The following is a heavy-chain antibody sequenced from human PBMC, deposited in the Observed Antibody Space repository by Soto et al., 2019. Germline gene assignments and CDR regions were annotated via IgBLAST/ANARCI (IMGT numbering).Heavy chain of an antibody. D-gene: IGHD6-19*01. CDR2: IIPIFGTA. V-gene: IGHV1-69*13. CDR3: ARDPPPRAVAGWEKV. Sequence: ASVNVSFKAAGGTFSSYSISWVRQAPGQWLELMGGIIPIFGTANYAHKFQGRVTINADESTSTAYMELSSLRSEDTAVYYCARDPPPRAVAGWEKVWGQGTTVNVSS. CDR1: GGTFSSYS. J-gene: IGHJ6*02.